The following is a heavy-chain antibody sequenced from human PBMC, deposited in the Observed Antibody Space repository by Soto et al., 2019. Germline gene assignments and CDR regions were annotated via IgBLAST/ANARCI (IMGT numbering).Heavy chain of an antibody. D-gene: IGHD2-2*01. J-gene: IGHJ6*02. CDR3: ARIVVVPAAVEGEYYYYGMDV. Sequence: GESLKISCKGSGYSFTSYWIGWVRQMPGKGLEWMGTIYPGDSDTRYSPSFQGQVTISADKSISTAYLQWSSLKASDTAMYYCARIVVVPAAVEGEYYYYGMDVWGQGTTVTVS. CDR2: IYPGDSDT. CDR1: GYSFTSYW. V-gene: IGHV5-51*01.